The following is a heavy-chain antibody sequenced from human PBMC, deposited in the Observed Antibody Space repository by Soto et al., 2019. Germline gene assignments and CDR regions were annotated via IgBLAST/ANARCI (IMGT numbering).Heavy chain of an antibody. V-gene: IGHV4-34*01. CDR2: INHSGST. CDR1: GGSFSGYY. D-gene: IGHD5-12*01. J-gene: IGHJ6*02. Sequence: QVQLQQWGAGLLKPSETLSLTCAVYGGSFSGYYWSWIRQPPGKGLEWIGEINHSGSTNYNPSLKSRVTISVDTSKNQFSLKLSSVTAADTAVYYCARVRRGYSGYPRNYSYYGMDVWGQGTTVTVSS. CDR3: ARVRRGYSGYPRNYSYYGMDV.